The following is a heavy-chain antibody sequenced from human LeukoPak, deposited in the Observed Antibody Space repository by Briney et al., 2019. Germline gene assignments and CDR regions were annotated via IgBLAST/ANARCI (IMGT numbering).Heavy chain of an antibody. CDR1: GFTFSSYG. D-gene: IGHD5-24*01. CDR3: ARVGGKLHPYPYYYGMDV. J-gene: IGHJ6*02. Sequence: GGSLRLSCAASGFTFSSYGMHWVRQAPGKGLEWVAVIWYDGSNKYYADSVKGRSTISRDNSKNTLYLQMNSLRAEDTAVYYCARVGGKLHPYPYYYGMDVWGQGTTVTVSS. CDR2: IWYDGSNK. V-gene: IGHV3-33*01.